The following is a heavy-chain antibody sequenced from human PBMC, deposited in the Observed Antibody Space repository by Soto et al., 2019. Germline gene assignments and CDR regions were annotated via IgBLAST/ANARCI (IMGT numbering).Heavy chain of an antibody. CDR2: IYYTGST. D-gene: IGHD3-10*01. Sequence: SETLSLTCTVSGGSISSSSYYWGWIRQPPGKGLEWIGTIYYTGSTYYNPSLKSRVTISVDASKNQFSLKLSYVTAADTAVYYCARLWFGXSNWFDPWGQGTLVTVSS. CDR1: GGSISSSSYY. V-gene: IGHV4-39*01. J-gene: IGHJ5*02. CDR3: ARLWFGXSNWFDP.